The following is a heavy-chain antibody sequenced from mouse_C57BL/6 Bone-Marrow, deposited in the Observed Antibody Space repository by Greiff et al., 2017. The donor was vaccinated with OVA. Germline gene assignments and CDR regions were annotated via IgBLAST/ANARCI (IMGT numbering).Heavy chain of an antibody. Sequence: DVHLVESGGGLVKPGGSLKLSCAASGFTFSDYGMHWVRQAPEKGLEWVAYISSGSSTIYYADTVKGRFTISRDNAKNTLFLQMTSLRSEDTAMYYCAKGELVPFDYWGQGTTLTVSS. V-gene: IGHV5-17*01. D-gene: IGHD4-1*01. J-gene: IGHJ2*01. CDR2: ISSGSSTI. CDR1: GFTFSDYG. CDR3: AKGELVPFDY.